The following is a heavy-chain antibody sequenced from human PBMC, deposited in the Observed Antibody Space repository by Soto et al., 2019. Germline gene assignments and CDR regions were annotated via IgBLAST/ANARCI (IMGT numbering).Heavy chain of an antibody. CDR1: GYTFTRYD. D-gene: IGHD3-22*01. CDR3: ARGSRLLGSYYFDY. V-gene: IGHV1-8*01. Sequence: VPVKVSCKASGYTFTRYDINWVRQATGQGLEWMGWMNPNSGNAGYAQKFQGSVTMTRDTSISTAYIELSSLRSEDTAVFYCARGSRLLGSYYFDYWGQGTMVTVSS. CDR2: MNPNSGNA. J-gene: IGHJ4*02.